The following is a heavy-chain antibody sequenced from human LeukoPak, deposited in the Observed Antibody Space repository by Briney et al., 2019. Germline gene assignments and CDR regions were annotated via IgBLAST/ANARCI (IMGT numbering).Heavy chain of an antibody. D-gene: IGHD2-2*01. CDR1: GFTFSSYA. CDR3: AKHGSDIVVVPAAHTYYYYYGMDV. J-gene: IGHJ6*02. CDR2: ISGSGGST. V-gene: IGHV3-23*01. Sequence: GGSLRLSCAASGFTFSSYAMSWVRQAPGKGLEWVSAISGSGGSTYYADSVKGRFTISRDNSKNTLYLQMNSLRAEDTAVYYCAKHGSDIVVVPAAHTYYYYYGMDVWGQGTTVTVSS.